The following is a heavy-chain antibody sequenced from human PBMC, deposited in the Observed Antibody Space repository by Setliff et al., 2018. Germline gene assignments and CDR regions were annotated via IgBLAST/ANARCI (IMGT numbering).Heavy chain of an antibody. CDR1: GGSISSYY. Sequence: PSETLSLTCTVSGGSISSYYWSWIRQPAGKGLEWIGRIYSSGTTAYNPSLMSRATLSVDTSKNQFSLTLSSVTAADTAMYYCASLGILGSWYGVDYWGQGTLVTVSS. J-gene: IGHJ4*02. CDR2: IYSSGTT. D-gene: IGHD6-13*01. CDR3: ASLGILGSWYGVDY. V-gene: IGHV4-4*07.